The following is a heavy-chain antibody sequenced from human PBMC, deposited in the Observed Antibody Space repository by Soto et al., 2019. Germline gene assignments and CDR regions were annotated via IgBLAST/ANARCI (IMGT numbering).Heavy chain of an antibody. CDR2: ISGSGGST. Sequence: PGGSLRLSCAASGFIFSSYAMSWVRQAPGKGLEWVSAISGSGGSTYYADSVKGRFTISRDDAKNKLYLQMNSLRVEDTAVYYCTRDRGYPGSFDLWGQGTMVTVSS. D-gene: IGHD3-10*01. V-gene: IGHV3-23*01. J-gene: IGHJ3*01. CDR1: GFIFSSYA. CDR3: TRDRGYPGSFDL.